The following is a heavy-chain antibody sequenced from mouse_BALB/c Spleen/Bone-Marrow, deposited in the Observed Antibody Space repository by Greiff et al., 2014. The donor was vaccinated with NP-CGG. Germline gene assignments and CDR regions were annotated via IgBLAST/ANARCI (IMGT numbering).Heavy chain of an antibody. CDR1: GFTFSNYY. J-gene: IGHJ3*01. D-gene: IGHD1-1*01. CDR2: ISDGGSYT. V-gene: IGHV5-4*02. CDR3: ARDYDGSSYIDY. Sequence: EVQLVESGGGLVKPGGSLKLSCAASGFTFSNYYMYWVRQTPEKRLEWVATISDGGSYTYYPDSVKGRFTISRDNANNNLYLQMSSLKSEDTAMYYCARDYDGSSYIDYWGQGTLVTVST.